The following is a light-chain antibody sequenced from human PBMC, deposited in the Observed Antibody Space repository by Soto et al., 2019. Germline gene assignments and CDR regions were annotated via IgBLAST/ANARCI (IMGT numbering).Light chain of an antibody. J-gene: IGKJ5*01. CDR1: RSVTSSY. Sequence: EILLTQSPGTLSLSPGERATLSCRASRSVTSSYLAWYQLKPGQAPRLLIYGASTRATGIPARFSGSGSGTDFTLTVSRLEPEDFAPYYCQQYGNSPITFGQGTRLEIK. CDR3: QQYGNSPIT. CDR2: GAS. V-gene: IGKV3-20*01.